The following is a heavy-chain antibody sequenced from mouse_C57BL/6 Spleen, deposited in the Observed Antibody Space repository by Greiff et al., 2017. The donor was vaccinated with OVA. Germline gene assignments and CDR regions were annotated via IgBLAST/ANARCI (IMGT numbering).Heavy chain of an antibody. Sequence: VQRVESGPELVKPGASVKLSCKASGYTFTSYDINWVKQRPGQGLEWIGWIYPRDGSTKYNEKFKGKATLTVDTSSSTAYMELHSLTSEDSAVYFCARFYDYDGRVYYAMDYWGQGTSVTVSS. J-gene: IGHJ4*01. CDR1: GYTFTSYD. D-gene: IGHD2-4*01. V-gene: IGHV1-85*01. CDR2: IYPRDGST. CDR3: ARFYDYDGRVYYAMDY.